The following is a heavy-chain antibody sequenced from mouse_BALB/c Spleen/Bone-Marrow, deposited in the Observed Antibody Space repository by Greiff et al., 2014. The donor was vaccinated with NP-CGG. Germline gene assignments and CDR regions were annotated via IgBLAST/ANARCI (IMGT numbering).Heavy chain of an antibody. Sequence: VKLQESGPELVKPRASVKISRTGSGYAFSSSWMNWVKQRPGQGLEWIGWIYPGDGDTNSNGRFKGKATLTADRSSNTAYMQLSSLTSADSAVYFCARSAYYGSSYGAMDYWGQGTSVTVSS. CDR3: ARSAYYGSSYGAMDY. CDR1: GYAFSSSW. CDR2: IYPGDGDT. D-gene: IGHD1-1*01. V-gene: IGHV1-82*01. J-gene: IGHJ4*01.